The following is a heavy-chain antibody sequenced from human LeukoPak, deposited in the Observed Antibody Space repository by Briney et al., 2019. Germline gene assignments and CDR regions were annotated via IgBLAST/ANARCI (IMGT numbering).Heavy chain of an antibody. CDR3: ARGTLTVTTSFDY. V-gene: IGHV4-34*01. CDR1: GGSFSGYY. D-gene: IGHD4-17*01. CDR2: INHSGST. J-gene: IGHJ4*02. Sequence: SETLSLICAVYGGSFSGYYWSWIRQPAGKGLEWIGEINHSGSTNYNPSLKSRVTISVDTSKNQFSLKLSSVTAADTAVYYCARGTLTVTTSFDYWGQGTLVIVSS.